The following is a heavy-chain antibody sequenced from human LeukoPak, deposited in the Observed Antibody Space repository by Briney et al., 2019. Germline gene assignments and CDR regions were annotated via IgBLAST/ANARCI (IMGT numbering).Heavy chain of an antibody. CDR2: IYYSGST. D-gene: IGHD2-15*01. CDR3: ARSSHCSGGSCYSLTGVGY. V-gene: IGHV4-59*01. Sequence: PSETLSLTCTASGGSISTYYWSWIRQPPGKGLEWIGYIYYSGSTNYNPSLKSRVTMLVDTSKNQFSLKLSSVTAADTAVYYCARSSHCSGGSCYSLTGVGYWGQGTLVTVSS. CDR1: GGSISTYY. J-gene: IGHJ4*02.